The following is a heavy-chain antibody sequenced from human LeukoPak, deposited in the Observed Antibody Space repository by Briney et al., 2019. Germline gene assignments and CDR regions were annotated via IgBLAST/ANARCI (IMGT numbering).Heavy chain of an antibody. CDR1: GFTFCSYA. V-gene: IGHV3-23*01. D-gene: IGHD3-9*01. J-gene: IGHJ4*02. Sequence: PGGSLRLSCAASGFTFCSYAMSWVRQAPGKGLKWVSAISCGGGSTYYADSVKGRFTISRDNSKNTLYLQMNSLRAEDTAVYYCAKVGGFDWLPYGYYFDYWGQGTLVTVSS. CDR2: ISCGGGST. CDR3: AKVGGFDWLPYGYYFDY.